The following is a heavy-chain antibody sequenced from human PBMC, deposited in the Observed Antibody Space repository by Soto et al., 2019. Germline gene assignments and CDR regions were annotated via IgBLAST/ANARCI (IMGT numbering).Heavy chain of an antibody. CDR1: GGSFSGYY. J-gene: IGHJ4*02. CDR2: INHSGST. V-gene: IGHV4-34*01. Sequence: SETLSLTCAVYGGSFSGYYWSWIRQPPGKGLEWIGEINHSGSTNYNPSLKSRVTISVDTSKNQFSLKLSSVTAADTAVYYCARGRYNWNYRFIGGIIDYWGQGTLVTVSS. D-gene: IGHD1-7*01. CDR3: ARGRYNWNYRFIGGIIDY.